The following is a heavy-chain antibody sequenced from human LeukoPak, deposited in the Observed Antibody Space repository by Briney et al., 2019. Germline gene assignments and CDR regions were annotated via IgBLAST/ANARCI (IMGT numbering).Heavy chain of an antibody. CDR2: IIPIFGTA. CDR1: GVTFSSYA. Sequence: GASVKVSCKASGVTFSSYAISWVRQAPGQGLEWMGGIIPIFGTANYAQKFQGRVTITADESTSTAYMELSSLRSEDTAVYYCAVRGRVATITPRYYYYGIDVWGQGTTVTVSS. J-gene: IGHJ6*02. CDR3: AVRGRVATITPRYYYYGIDV. V-gene: IGHV1-69*13. D-gene: IGHD5-12*01.